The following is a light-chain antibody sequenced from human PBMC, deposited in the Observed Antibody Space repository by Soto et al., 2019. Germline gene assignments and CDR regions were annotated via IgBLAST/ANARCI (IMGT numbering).Light chain of an antibody. V-gene: IGKV1-5*01. CDR1: QPISKW. J-gene: IGKJ1*01. CDR2: DAY. Sequence: DIPMTQSPSTLSASVGDRVTITCRASQPISKWLAWYQQKPGKAPKVLIWDAYTLQRGVPSRFRGSGSGTEFTLTISSLQPDDFATYYCQQYNGHSTWTFGPGTKVEIK. CDR3: QQYNGHSTWT.